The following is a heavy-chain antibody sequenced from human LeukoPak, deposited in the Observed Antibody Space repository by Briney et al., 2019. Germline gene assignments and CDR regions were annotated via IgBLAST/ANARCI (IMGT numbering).Heavy chain of an antibody. CDR2: ISGSGGST. Sequence: GGSLRLSCAASGFSFSIYVMSWVRQAPGKGLEWVSAISGSGGSTYYADSVKGRFTISRDNSKNTLYLQMNSLRAEDTAVYYCAIVLAAARDYWGQGTLVTVSS. CDR3: AIVLAAARDY. V-gene: IGHV3-23*01. D-gene: IGHD6-13*01. CDR1: GFSFSIYV. J-gene: IGHJ4*02.